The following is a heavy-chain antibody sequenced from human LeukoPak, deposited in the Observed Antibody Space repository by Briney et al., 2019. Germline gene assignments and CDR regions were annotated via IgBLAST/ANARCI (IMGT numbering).Heavy chain of an antibody. D-gene: IGHD3-9*01. J-gene: IGHJ5*02. CDR3: ARSPVNYDILTGYLGRTNWFDP. Sequence: SETLSLTCTVSGGSISSGDYYWGWIRQPPGKGLEWIGYIYYSGSTYYNPSLKSRVTISVDTSKNQFSLKLSSVTAADTAVYYCARSPVNYDILTGYLGRTNWFDPWGQGTLVTVSS. CDR1: GGSISSGDYY. V-gene: IGHV4-30-4*01. CDR2: IYYSGST.